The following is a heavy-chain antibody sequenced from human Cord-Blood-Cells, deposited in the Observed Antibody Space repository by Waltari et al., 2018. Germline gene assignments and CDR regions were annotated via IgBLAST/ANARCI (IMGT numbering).Heavy chain of an antibody. CDR3: ARAEITMIVVDYYYGMDV. CDR2: INAGNGNT. V-gene: IGHV1-3*01. CDR1: GYTFTSYA. J-gene: IGHJ6*02. D-gene: IGHD3-22*01. Sequence: QVQLVQSGAEVKKPGASVKVSCKASGYTFTSYAMHRVRQAPGQRLEWMGGINAGNGNTKYSQKFQGRVTITRDTSASTAYMELSSLRSEDTAVYYCARAEITMIVVDYYYGMDVWGQGTTVTVSS.